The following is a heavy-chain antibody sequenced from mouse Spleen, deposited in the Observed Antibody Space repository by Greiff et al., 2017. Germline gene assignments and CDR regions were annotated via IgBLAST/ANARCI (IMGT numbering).Heavy chain of an antibody. CDR1: GYAFSSYW. J-gene: IGHJ2*01. V-gene: IGHV1-80*01. CDR3: ARRGYYYGSRYYFDY. CDR2: IYPGDGDT. Sequence: VQLQQSGAELVKPGASVKISCKASGYAFSSYWMNWVKQRPGKGLEWIGQIYPGDGDTNYNGKFKGKATLTADKSSSTAYMQLSSLTSEDSAVYFCARRGYYYGSRYYFDYWGQGTTLTVSS. D-gene: IGHD1-1*01.